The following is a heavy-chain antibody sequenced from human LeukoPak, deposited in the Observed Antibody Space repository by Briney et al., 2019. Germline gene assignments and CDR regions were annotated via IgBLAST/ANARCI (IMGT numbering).Heavy chain of an antibody. V-gene: IGHV3-7*04. CDR3: ARGRYGMDV. J-gene: IGHJ6*02. CDR1: GFTFSSYG. Sequence: GGSLRLACAASGFTFSSYGMNWVRQAPGKGLEWVAIINQDESEKLYVDSVKGRFSISRDNAERSLFLQMNSLRSEDTAVYYCARGRYGMDVWGLGTTVTVSS. CDR2: INQDESEK.